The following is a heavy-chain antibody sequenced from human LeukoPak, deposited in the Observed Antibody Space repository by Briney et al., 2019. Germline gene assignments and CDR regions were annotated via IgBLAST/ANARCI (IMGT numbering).Heavy chain of an antibody. D-gene: IGHD3-22*01. CDR3: AKECGRHYDDRAFDI. CDR2: ISATGDST. J-gene: IGHJ3*02. CDR1: GFTFSSYA. Sequence: PGGSLRLSCAASGFTFSSYAMSWVRQAPGKGLEWVSAISATGDSTSYADSLKGRFTISRDNSRNTLYLQMSRLTAEDTAVYYCAKECGRHYDDRAFDIWGQGTMVTVSS. V-gene: IGHV3-23*01.